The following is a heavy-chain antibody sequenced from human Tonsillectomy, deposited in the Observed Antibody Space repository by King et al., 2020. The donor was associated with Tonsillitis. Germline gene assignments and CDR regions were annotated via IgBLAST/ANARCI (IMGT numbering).Heavy chain of an antibody. CDR2: ISFEGSTK. V-gene: IGHV3-30-3*01. CDR1: GFIFRTYA. D-gene: IGHD2-21*01. Sequence: VQLVESGGGVVQPGRSLRLSCAASGFIFRTYAMHWVRQAPGKGLEWVALISFEGSTKFYADSVKGRFILSRDNSANRQHLQMNSLSGEDTAVYYCARDLVPVPLHTSYSGVDVWGQGTTVTVSS. CDR3: ARDLVPVPLHTSYSGVDV. J-gene: IGHJ6*02.